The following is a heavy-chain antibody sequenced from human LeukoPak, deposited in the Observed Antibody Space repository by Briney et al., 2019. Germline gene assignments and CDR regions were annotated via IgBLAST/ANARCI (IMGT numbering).Heavy chain of an antibody. D-gene: IGHD1-20*01. CDR2: MNPNSGNT. J-gene: IGHJ4*02. V-gene: IGHV1-8*01. Sequence: ASVKVSCKASGYTFTSYDINWVRQATGQGLEWMGWMNPNSGNTGHAQKFQGRVTMTRNTSISTAYMELSSLRSEDTAVYYCARTEKITGTHDYWGQGTLVTVSS. CDR1: GYTFTSYD. CDR3: ARTEKITGTHDY.